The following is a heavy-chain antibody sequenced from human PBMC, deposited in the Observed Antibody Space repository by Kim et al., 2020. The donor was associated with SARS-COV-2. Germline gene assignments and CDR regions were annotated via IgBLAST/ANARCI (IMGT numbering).Heavy chain of an antibody. D-gene: IGHD3-10*01. Sequence: SETLSITCAVSGVTISNSYWWSWVRQPPGKGLEWIGEIYHSGGTNYNPSLKSRVTISVDKSKNQFSLKLNSVTAADTAVYYCARDLHMVRGLFDYWGQGT. J-gene: IGHJ4*02. CDR3: ARDLHMVRGLFDY. V-gene: IGHV4-4*02. CDR1: GVTISNSYW. CDR2: IYHSGGT.